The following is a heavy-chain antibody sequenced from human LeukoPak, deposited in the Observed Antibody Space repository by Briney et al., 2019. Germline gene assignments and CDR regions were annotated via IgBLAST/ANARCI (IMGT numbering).Heavy chain of an antibody. J-gene: IGHJ5*02. CDR2: INWNGGST. CDR1: GFNFDDYG. D-gene: IGHD6-13*01. V-gene: IGHV3-20*04. CDR3: ARDRSYSRPVGNWFDP. Sequence: PGGSLRLSCAVSGFNFDDYGMSWVRPAPGKGLEWVSGINWNGGSTGYADSVKGRFTISRDNAKNSLYLQMNSLRAEDTALYYCARDRSYSRPVGNWFDPWGQGILVTVSS.